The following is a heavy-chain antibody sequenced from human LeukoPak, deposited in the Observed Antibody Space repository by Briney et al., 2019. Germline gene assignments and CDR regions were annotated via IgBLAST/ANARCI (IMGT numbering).Heavy chain of an antibody. CDR1: GYTFTGYY. V-gene: IGHV1-2*02. J-gene: IGHJ6*03. CDR3: ARAMAYYYYYYYMDV. CDR2: INPNSGGT. D-gene: IGHD3-10*01. Sequence: ASGKVSCKASGYTFTGYYMHWVRQAPGQGLEWMGWINPNSGGTNYAQKFQGRVTMTRDTSISTAYMELSRLRSDDTAVYYCARAMAYYYYYYYMDVWGKGTTVTVSS.